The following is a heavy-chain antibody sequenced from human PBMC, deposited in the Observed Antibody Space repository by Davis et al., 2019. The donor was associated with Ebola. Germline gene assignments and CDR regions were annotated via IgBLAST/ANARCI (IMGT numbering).Heavy chain of an antibody. D-gene: IGHD2-2*01. CDR2: ISAYNGNT. Sequence: AASVKVSCKASGGTFSSYAISWVRQAPGQGLEWMGWISAYNGNTNYAQKLQGRVTMTTDTSTSTAYMELRSLRSDDTAVYYCARDYTSSTSLYYYAMDVWGQGTTVTVSS. J-gene: IGHJ6*02. CDR1: GGTFSSYA. V-gene: IGHV1-18*01. CDR3: ARDYTSSTSLYYYAMDV.